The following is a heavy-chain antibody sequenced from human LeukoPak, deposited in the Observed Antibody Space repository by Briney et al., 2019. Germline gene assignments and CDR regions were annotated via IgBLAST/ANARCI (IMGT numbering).Heavy chain of an antibody. D-gene: IGHD2-2*02. CDR1: GFAFSNYA. CDR3: AKTDCTSSSCYTIDS. CDR2: ISDGGDT. Sequence: PGGSLRLSCLASGFAFSNYAMSWVRQAPGKGLEWVSVISDGGDTSYADSGKGRFTISRDNSKNTVYLQMNSLRADDTAVYYCAKTDCTSSSCYTIDSWGQGTLVTVSS. V-gene: IGHV3-23*01. J-gene: IGHJ4*02.